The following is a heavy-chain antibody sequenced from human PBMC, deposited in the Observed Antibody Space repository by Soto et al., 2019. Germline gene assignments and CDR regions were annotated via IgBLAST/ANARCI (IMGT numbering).Heavy chain of an antibody. D-gene: IGHD3-3*01. J-gene: IGHJ5*02. V-gene: IGHV5-51*01. CDR2: IYPGDSDI. CDR1: GYSFTTSW. Sequence: GESLKISCQAFGYSFTTSWLGWVRQMPGKGLEWMGLIYPGDSDIKYSPSFEGQVTISADKSISTAYLQWNSLKISDTAIYYCARLNDFWSGRMFDPWGQGTLVTVSS. CDR3: ARLNDFWSGRMFDP.